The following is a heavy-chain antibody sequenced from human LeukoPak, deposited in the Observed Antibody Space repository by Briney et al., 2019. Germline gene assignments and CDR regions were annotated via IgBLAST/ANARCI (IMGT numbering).Heavy chain of an antibody. CDR1: GFTFSSYS. D-gene: IGHD3-10*01. J-gene: IGHJ4*02. Sequence: PGGSLRLSCAASGFTFSSYSMNWVRQAPGKGLEWVSSISSSSSYIYYADSVKGRFTISRDNAKNSLYPQMNSLRAEDTAVYYCARDHYGSGTLDYWGQGTLVTVSS. CDR2: ISSSSSYI. V-gene: IGHV3-21*01. CDR3: ARDHYGSGTLDY.